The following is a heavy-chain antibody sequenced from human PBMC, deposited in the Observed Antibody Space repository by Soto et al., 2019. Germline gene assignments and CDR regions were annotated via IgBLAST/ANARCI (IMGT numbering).Heavy chain of an antibody. CDR3: ARGEYSSSSRDYYYGMDV. J-gene: IGHJ6*02. CDR2: IYYSGST. V-gene: IGHV4-31*03. Sequence: SETLSLTCTFSCGSISSGGYYWSWIRQHPGKGLEWIGYIYYSGSTYYNPSLKSRVTISVDTSKNQFSLKLSSVTAADTAVYYCARGEYSSSSRDYYYGMDVWGQGTTVTVSS. CDR1: CGSISSGGYY. D-gene: IGHD6-6*01.